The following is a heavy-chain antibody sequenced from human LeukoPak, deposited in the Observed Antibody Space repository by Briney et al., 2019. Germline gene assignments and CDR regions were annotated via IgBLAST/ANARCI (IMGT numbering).Heavy chain of an antibody. V-gene: IGHV4-30-4*08. CDR3: ARGVWTEAAGNRWFDP. Sequence: SQTLSLTCAVSGGSISSGGYSWSWIRQPPGKGLEWIGYIYYSGSTYYNPSLKSRVTISVDTSKNQFSLKLSSVTAADTAVYYCARGVWTEAAGNRWFDPWGQGTLVTVSS. J-gene: IGHJ5*02. CDR2: IYYSGST. D-gene: IGHD6-13*01. CDR1: GGSISSGGYS.